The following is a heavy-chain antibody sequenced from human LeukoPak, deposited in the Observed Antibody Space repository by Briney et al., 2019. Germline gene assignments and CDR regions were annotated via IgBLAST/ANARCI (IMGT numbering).Heavy chain of an antibody. D-gene: IGHD3-10*01. CDR2: IYSGGGT. Sequence: GGSLRLSCTASGFTVSSNYMTWVRQAPGKGLEWVTVIYSGGGTYYADSVKGRFTISRDNSKNTLYLQMNSLRAEDTAVYYCAREPPYYASENFIDAFDIWGQGTKVTVSS. CDR1: GFTVSSNY. CDR3: AREPPYYASENFIDAFDI. V-gene: IGHV3-53*01. J-gene: IGHJ3*02.